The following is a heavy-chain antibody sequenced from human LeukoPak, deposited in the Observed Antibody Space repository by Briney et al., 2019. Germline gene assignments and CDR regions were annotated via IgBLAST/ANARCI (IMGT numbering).Heavy chain of an antibody. Sequence: ASVKVSCKASGYTFTGYYMHWVRQATGQGLEWMEWMNPNSGNTGYAQKFQGRVTMTRNTPISTAYMELSSLRSEDTAVYYCARGAPNLGYCSGGSCYHFDYWGQGTLVTVSS. D-gene: IGHD2-15*01. CDR3: ARGAPNLGYCSGGSCYHFDY. J-gene: IGHJ4*02. V-gene: IGHV1-8*02. CDR1: GYTFTGYY. CDR2: MNPNSGNT.